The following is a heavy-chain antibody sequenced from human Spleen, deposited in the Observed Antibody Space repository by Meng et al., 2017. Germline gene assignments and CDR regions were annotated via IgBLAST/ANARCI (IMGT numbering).Heavy chain of an antibody. Sequence: GGSLRLSCAASGFTFDDYGTSWVRQAPGKGLEWVSGINWNGGSTGYADSVKGRFTISRDNAKNSLYLQMNSLRAEDTALYYCARDRIAAAGNYYCGQGMLTVSS. V-gene: IGHV3-20*04. D-gene: IGHD6-13*01. CDR1: GFTFDDYG. CDR3: ARDRIAAAGNYY. J-gene: IGHJ4*02. CDR2: INWNGGST.